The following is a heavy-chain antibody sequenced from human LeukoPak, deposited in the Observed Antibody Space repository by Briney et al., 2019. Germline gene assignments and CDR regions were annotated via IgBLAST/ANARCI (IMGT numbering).Heavy chain of an antibody. CDR2: ISGMSLSI. CDR3: AKTYDSGSYDFDY. J-gene: IGHJ4*02. V-gene: IGHV3-23*01. D-gene: IGHD5-12*01. Sequence: GGSLTLSCAASGFAFKFYSMIWVRQAPGRGLEWVSFISGMSLSIHYADSVKGRFTISRDYSKNTLYLQMNSLRAEDTAVYYCAKTYDSGSYDFDYWGQGTLVTVSS. CDR1: GFAFKFYS.